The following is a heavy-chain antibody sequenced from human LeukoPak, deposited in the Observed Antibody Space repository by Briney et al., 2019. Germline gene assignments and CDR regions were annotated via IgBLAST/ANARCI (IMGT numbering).Heavy chain of an antibody. J-gene: IGHJ4*02. Sequence: PGGSLRLSCAASGFTFSNYAMNWVRQAPGKGLEWISYINGDSSARLYADSVKGRFTISRDNAKNSLYLQMNSLRVEDTAMYYCAKDPASRKWELLPYFDYWGQGTLVTVSS. V-gene: IGHV3-48*04. CDR1: GFTFSNYA. CDR3: AKDPASRKWELLPYFDY. CDR2: INGDSSAR. D-gene: IGHD1-26*01.